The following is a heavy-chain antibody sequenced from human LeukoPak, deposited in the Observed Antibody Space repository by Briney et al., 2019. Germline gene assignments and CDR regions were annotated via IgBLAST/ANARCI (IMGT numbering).Heavy chain of an antibody. V-gene: IGHV4/OR15-8*02. CDR1: GVSISSDNW. CDR3: ATRDQNRTYMAPPDY. D-gene: IGHD5-24*01. Sequence: PSETLSLTCAVCGVSISSDNWWTWVRQPPGKGLEWIGETHRSGDTKYNPSLRGRATISMDNSKNHLSLNLFSVTAADTAMYYCATRDQNRTYMAPPDYWGQGTLVTVSS. CDR2: THRSGDT. J-gene: IGHJ4*02.